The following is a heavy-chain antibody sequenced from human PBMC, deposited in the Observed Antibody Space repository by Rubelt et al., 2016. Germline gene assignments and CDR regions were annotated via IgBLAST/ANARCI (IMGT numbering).Heavy chain of an antibody. Sequence: VQLVESGGELIQPGGSLRLSCAASGFTFSNYWMHWVRQAPGKGLEWLALIHYDGSNKFYADSVKGRFTISRDNSKNTLYLQMNSRRAEDTAVYFCARNGGDSWGQGTLVTVSS. CDR3: ARNGGDS. CDR1: GFTFSNYW. V-gene: IGHV3-33*08. CDR2: IHYDGSNK. J-gene: IGHJ4*02.